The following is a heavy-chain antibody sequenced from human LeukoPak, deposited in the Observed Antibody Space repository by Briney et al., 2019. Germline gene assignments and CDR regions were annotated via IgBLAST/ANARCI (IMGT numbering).Heavy chain of an antibody. CDR1: GGSISSGGYY. D-gene: IGHD2-2*01. V-gene: IGHV4-31*03. J-gene: IGHJ6*04. Sequence: SETLSLTCTVSGGSISSGGYYWSWIRQHPGKGLEWIGYIYYSGSTYYNPSLKSRVTISVDTSKNQFSLKLSSVTAADTAVYYCAREEVVPAAMGCYYYYGMDVWGKGTTVTVSS. CDR3: AREEVVPAAMGCYYYYGMDV. CDR2: IYYSGST.